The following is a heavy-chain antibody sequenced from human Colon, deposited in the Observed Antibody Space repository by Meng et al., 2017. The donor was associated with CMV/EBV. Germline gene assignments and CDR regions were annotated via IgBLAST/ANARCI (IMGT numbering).Heavy chain of an antibody. J-gene: IGHJ4*02. CDR2: ISYDGSNK. V-gene: IGHV3-30-3*01. CDR1: GFTFSRNA. D-gene: IGHD2-2*03. Sequence: GGSLRLSCAASGFTFSRNAMHWVRQAPGKGLEWVAVISYDGSNKYYADSVKGRFTISRDNSKNTLYLQMNSLRPEDTAVYYCARVEIVVVPAAIRLPDYWGQGTLVTVSS. CDR3: ARVEIVVVPAAIRLPDY.